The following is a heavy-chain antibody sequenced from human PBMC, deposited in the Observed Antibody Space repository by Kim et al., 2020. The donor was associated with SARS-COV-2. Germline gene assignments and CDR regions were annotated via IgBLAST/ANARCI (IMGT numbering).Heavy chain of an antibody. D-gene: IGHD1-7*01. V-gene: IGHV3-11*06. J-gene: IGHJ5*02. CDR3: ARRRNYGWFDP. Sequence: NSAGSVEGRVTIARENAKHSVYLQMNSLRSEDTAVYYCARRRNYGWFDPWGQGTLLTVSS.